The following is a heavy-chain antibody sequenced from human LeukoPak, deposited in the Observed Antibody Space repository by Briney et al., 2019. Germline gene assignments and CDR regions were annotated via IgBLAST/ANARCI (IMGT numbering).Heavy chain of an antibody. J-gene: IGHJ3*02. CDR1: GGSISSSSYY. V-gene: IGHV4-39*01. CDR3: ARGGVSDIVVVVAAPNHDAFDI. D-gene: IGHD2-15*01. Sequence: PSETLSLTCTVSGGSISSSSYYWGWIRQPTGKGLEWIGSIYYSGSTYYNPSLKSRVTISVDTSKNQFSLKLSSVTAADTAVYYCARGGVSDIVVVVAAPNHDAFDIWGQGTMVTVSS. CDR2: IYYSGST.